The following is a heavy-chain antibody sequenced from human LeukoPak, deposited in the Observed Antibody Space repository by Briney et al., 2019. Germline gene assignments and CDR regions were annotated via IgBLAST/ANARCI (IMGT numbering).Heavy chain of an antibody. V-gene: IGHV4-34*01. CDR1: GGSFSGYY. D-gene: IGHD5-12*01. Sequence: SETLSLTCAVYGGSFSGYYWSWIRQPPGKGLEWIGEINHSGSTNYNPSLKSRVTISVDTSKNQFSLKLSSVTAADTAVYYCARLGWLRGGHWGQGTLVTVSS. J-gene: IGHJ4*02. CDR2: INHSGST. CDR3: ARLGWLRGGH.